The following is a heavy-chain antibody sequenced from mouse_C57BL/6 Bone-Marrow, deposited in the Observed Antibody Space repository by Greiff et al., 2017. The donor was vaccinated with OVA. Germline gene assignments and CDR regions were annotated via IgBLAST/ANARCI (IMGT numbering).Heavy chain of an antibody. Sequence: EVMLVESGGGLVQPGGSLKLSCAASGFTFSDYYMYWVRQTPEKRLEWVAYISNGGGSTYYPDTVKGRFTISRDNAKNTLYLQMSRLKSEDTAMYYCASSITTVVATYAMDYWGQGTSVTVSS. CDR1: GFTFSDYY. CDR3: ASSITTVVATYAMDY. D-gene: IGHD1-1*01. CDR2: ISNGGGST. V-gene: IGHV5-12*01. J-gene: IGHJ4*01.